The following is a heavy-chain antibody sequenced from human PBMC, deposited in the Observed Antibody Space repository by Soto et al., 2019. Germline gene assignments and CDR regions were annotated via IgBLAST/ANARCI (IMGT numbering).Heavy chain of an antibody. J-gene: IGHJ4*02. CDR1: GFSLSTSGVG. D-gene: IGHD5-12*01. CDR3: AHDDVAQPGFDD. CDR2: IYWDDDK. Sequence: QITLKESGPTLVKPTQTLTLTCTFSGFSLSTSGVGVGWIRQPPGKALEWLALIYWDDDKRYSPSLKSRLSITKDTSKNQVVLTMTNVDPVDTGTYYCAHDDVAQPGFDDWGQGTLVTVSS. V-gene: IGHV2-5*02.